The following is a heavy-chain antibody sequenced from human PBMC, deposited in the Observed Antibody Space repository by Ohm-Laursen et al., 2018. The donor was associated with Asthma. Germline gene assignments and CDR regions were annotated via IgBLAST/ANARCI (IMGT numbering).Heavy chain of an antibody. CDR2: IYYSGST. CDR3: GRVITMVRGVYYYGMDV. J-gene: IGHJ6*02. Sequence: SETLSLTCTVSGGSISRYYWSWIRQPPGKGLEWIGYIYYSGSTTYNPSLKSRVTISVDTSKNQFSLKLSSVTAADTAVYYCGRVITMVRGVYYYGMDVWGQGTTVTVSS. D-gene: IGHD3-10*01. V-gene: IGHV4-59*01. CDR1: GGSISRYY.